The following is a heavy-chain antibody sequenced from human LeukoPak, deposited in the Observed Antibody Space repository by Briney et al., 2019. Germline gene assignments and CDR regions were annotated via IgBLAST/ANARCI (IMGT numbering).Heavy chain of an antibody. D-gene: IGHD5-24*01. CDR3: ARPEMATIWGFGAFDI. V-gene: IGHV4-39*07. CDR1: GGSISSSSYY. CDR2: IYYSGST. Sequence: SETLSLTCTVSGGSISSSSYYWGWIRQPPGKGLEWIGSIYYSGSTYYNPSLKSRVTISVDTSKNQFSLKLSSVTAADTAVYYCARPEMATIWGFGAFDIWGQGTMVTVSS. J-gene: IGHJ3*02.